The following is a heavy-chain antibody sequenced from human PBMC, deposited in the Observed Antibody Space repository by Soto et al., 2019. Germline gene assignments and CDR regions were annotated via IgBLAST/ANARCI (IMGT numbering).Heavy chain of an antibody. CDR1: GFTFDDYA. J-gene: IGHJ3*01. CDR2: ISWNSGSI. CDR3: AKDIEAGSVLNYAFDL. D-gene: IGHD3-10*01. V-gene: IGHV3-9*01. Sequence: EVQLVESGGGLVQPGRSLRLSCAASGFTFDDYAMHWFRQAPGKGLEWVSGISWNSGSIGYADSVKGRFTISRDNAKNSLYLRMNSLRSEDTALYYCAKDIEAGSVLNYAFDLWGHGTMVTVSS.